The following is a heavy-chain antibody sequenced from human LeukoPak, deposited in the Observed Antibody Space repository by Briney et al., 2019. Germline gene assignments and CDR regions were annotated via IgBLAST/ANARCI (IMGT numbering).Heavy chain of an antibody. D-gene: IGHD3-22*01. CDR2: IWYDGSKK. CDR3: ARDPTAYYDSSGYYLNNIDY. J-gene: IGHJ4*02. CDR1: GFTFTSYG. V-gene: IGHV3-33*01. Sequence: GRSLRLSCAASGFTFTSYGMHWVRQAPGKGLDWVAVIWYDGSKKYYADSLKGRFTISRDNVKNTLYLQMNSLRVEDTAVYYCARDPTAYYDSSGYYLNNIDYWGQGTLVTVSS.